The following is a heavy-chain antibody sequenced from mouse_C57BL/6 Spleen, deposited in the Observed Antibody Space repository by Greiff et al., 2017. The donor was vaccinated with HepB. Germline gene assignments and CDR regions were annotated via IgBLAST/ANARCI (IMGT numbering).Heavy chain of an antibody. J-gene: IGHJ1*03. Sequence: QVQLQQPGAELVRPGSSVKLSCKASGYTFTSYWMDWVKQRPGQGLEWIGNIYPSDSETHYNQKFKDKATLTVEKSSSTAYMQLSSLTSEDSAVYYCARPWYYGSSHHWYFDVWGTGTTVTVSS. V-gene: IGHV1-61*01. D-gene: IGHD1-1*01. CDR3: ARPWYYGSSHHWYFDV. CDR2: IYPSDSET. CDR1: GYTFTSYW.